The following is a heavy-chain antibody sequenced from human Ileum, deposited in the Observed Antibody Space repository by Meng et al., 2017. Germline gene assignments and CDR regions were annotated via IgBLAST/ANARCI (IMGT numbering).Heavy chain of an antibody. CDR3: ARVGEYGSGSYLLY. J-gene: IGHJ4*02. D-gene: IGHD3-10*01. Sequence: ASVKVSCKASGYTFAAYYVHWVRQAPGQGLEWMGWINPNSGATNYAQKFQGRVTITRDTSISTAYMDLSRLRSEDTAVYYCARVGEYGSGSYLLYWGQGTLVTVSS. V-gene: IGHV1-2*02. CDR1: GYTFAAYY. CDR2: INPNSGAT.